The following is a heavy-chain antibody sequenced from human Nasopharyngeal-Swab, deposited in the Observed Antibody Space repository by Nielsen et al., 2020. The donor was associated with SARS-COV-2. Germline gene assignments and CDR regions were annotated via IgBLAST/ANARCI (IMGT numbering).Heavy chain of an antibody. CDR3: AREPLRTHWFDP. D-gene: IGHD4-17*01. Sequence: ASVKVSCKASRYTFTGYYMHWVRQAPGQGLEWMGRINPNSGGTNYAQKFQGRVTMTRDTSISTAYMELSRLRSDDTAVYYCAREPLRTHWFDPWGQGTLVTVSS. CDR2: INPNSGGT. J-gene: IGHJ5*02. V-gene: IGHV1-2*06. CDR1: RYTFTGYY.